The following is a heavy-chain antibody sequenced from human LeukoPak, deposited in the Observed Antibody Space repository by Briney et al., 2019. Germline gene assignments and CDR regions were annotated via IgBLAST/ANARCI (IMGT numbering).Heavy chain of an antibody. V-gene: IGHV4-4*07. D-gene: IGHD2-2*01. Sequence: PSETLSLTCTVSGGSISSYYWSWIRQPAGKGLEWIGRIYTSGSTNYNPSLKSRVTMSVDTSKNQFSLKLSSVTAADTAVYYCARDILAYQLHSHRYNWFDPWGQGTLVTVSS. CDR3: ARDILAYQLHSHRYNWFDP. CDR1: GGSISSYY. CDR2: IYTSGST. J-gene: IGHJ5*02.